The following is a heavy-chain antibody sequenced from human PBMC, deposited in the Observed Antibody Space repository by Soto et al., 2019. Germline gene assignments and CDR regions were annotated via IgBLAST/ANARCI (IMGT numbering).Heavy chain of an antibody. Sequence: PGLSLRLCCTASGFTFSNFGMHWVRQAPGKGLEWVAVMSADGGNEYYADSVKGRFTISRDNSKNTLYLQMNSLRVEDAAVYYCANADSGTCDHGFDYWCHPTLVTVS. J-gene: IGHJ4*01. CDR3: ANADSGTCDHGFDY. CDR1: GFTFSNFG. CDR2: MSADGGNE. V-gene: IGHV3-30*18. D-gene: IGHD6-13*01.